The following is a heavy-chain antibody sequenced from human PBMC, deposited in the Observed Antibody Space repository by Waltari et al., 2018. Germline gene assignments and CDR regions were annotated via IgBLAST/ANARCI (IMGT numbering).Heavy chain of an antibody. Sequence: QITLKESGPTLVKPTQTLTLTCSLSGFSISTNGVAVGWIRQPPGKALESLAIVYWDDDKLYSPSLRDRITITKDTYKNQVVLTMTNMDPVDTATYFCAHFSYRGLRLLDHWGQGAPVTVSS. CDR1: GFSISTNGVA. D-gene: IGHD1-26*01. J-gene: IGHJ4*02. CDR2: VYWDDDK. CDR3: AHFSYRGLRLLDH. V-gene: IGHV2-5*02.